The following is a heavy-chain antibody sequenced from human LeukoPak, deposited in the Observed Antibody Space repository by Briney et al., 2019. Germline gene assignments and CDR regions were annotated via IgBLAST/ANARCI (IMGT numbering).Heavy chain of an antibody. D-gene: IGHD1-1*01. V-gene: IGHV4-34*01. CDR1: GGSFSGYY. CDR3: ATRGPVWTQSQSPFDY. Sequence: SETLSLTCAVYGGSFSGYYWSWIRQPPGKGLEWIGEINHSGSTNYNPSLKSRVTISVDTSKNQFSLKLSSVTAADTAVYYCATRGPVWTQSQSPFDYWGQGTLVNVSS. CDR2: INHSGST. J-gene: IGHJ4*02.